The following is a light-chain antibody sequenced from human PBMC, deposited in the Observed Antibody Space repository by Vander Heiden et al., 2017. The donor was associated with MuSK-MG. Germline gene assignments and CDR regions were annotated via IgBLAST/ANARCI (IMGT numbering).Light chain of an antibody. Sequence: EIVLTQSPGTLSLSPGERATLSCRASQSVSSNYLAWYQQKPGQAPRLLIYGASSRATGIPDRFSGSGSETDFTLTISRLEPEDFAVYYCHQDGTSPRTFGQGTKVEIK. J-gene: IGKJ1*01. CDR3: HQDGTSPRT. CDR1: QSVSSNY. CDR2: GAS. V-gene: IGKV3-20*01.